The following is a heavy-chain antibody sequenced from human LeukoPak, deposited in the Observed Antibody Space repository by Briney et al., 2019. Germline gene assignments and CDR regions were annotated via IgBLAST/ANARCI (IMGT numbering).Heavy chain of an antibody. V-gene: IGHV4-59*01. J-gene: IGHJ4*02. D-gene: IGHD2-15*01. CDR1: GGSISSYY. CDR3: ARKISYISVFDY. Sequence: SETLSRTCTVSGGSISSYYWSWIRQPPGQGLEWIGYISDSGSTNYNPFLKSRITISGDTPGNQVSLKLSSVTAADTAVYYCARKISYISVFDYWGQGTLVTVSS. CDR2: ISDSGST.